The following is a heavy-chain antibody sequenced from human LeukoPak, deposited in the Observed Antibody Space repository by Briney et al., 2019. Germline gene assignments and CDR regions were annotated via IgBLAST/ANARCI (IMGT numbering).Heavy chain of an antibody. CDR2: MYNSGRT. CDR3: VGLAKDLKRTAMLIGDDYYGIDV. Sequence: PSETLSLTCIVSGASIRSHFWSWMRRPPGKALEWIGYMYNSGRTNYNPSLKSRVTISVDTSKNQFSLKLSSVTAADTAVYYCVGLAKDLKRTAMLIGDDYYGIDVWGQGTTVTVSS. CDR1: GASIRSHF. J-gene: IGHJ6*02. D-gene: IGHD3-16*01. V-gene: IGHV4-59*08.